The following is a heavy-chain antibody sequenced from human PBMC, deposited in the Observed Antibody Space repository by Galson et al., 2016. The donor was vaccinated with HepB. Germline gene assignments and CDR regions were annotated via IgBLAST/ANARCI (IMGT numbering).Heavy chain of an antibody. Sequence: SETLSLTCTVSGDSVTSDNYYCSWIRQPPGKGLEWIGTIHYSESPRFNPSLKSRITISLDTSKSHFSLKLTSVTAADTAVYYCARGKSSRRTLDYYHYGLDVWGQGTTVTVSS. CDR2: IHYSESP. CDR1: GDSVTSDNYY. D-gene: IGHD6-6*01. J-gene: IGHJ6*02. CDR3: ARGKSSRRTLDYYHYGLDV. V-gene: IGHV4-61*03.